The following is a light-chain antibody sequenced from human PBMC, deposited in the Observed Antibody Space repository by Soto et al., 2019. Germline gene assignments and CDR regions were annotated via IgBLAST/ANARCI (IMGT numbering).Light chain of an antibody. Sequence: DSQMTHSPSSLSASVGDRVTITCRASQSISSYLNWYQQKPGKAPKLLIYAASSLQSGVPSRFSGSGSGTDFTLTISSLQPEDFATYYCQQSYSTPYTFGQGTKVDIK. CDR2: AAS. CDR3: QQSYSTPYT. CDR1: QSISSY. V-gene: IGKV1-39*01. J-gene: IGKJ2*01.